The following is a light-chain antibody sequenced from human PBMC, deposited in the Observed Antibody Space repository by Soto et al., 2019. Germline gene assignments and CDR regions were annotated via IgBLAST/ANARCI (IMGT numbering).Light chain of an antibody. CDR2: GAS. CDR3: QQYGTSPT. J-gene: IGKJ1*01. CDR1: QSVSSSY. V-gene: IGKV3-20*01. Sequence: EIVLTQSPGTLSLSPGEGATLSCRASQSVSSSYLAWYQQKPGRAPRLLIYGASRRATSIPDRFGGSGSGTDFTLTISRLETEDFAVYYCQQYGTSPTFGQGTKVDIK.